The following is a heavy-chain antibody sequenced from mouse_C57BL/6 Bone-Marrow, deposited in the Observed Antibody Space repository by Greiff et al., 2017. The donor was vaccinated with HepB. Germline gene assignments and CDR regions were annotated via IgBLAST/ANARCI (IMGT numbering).Heavy chain of an antibody. D-gene: IGHD5-2*01. CDR2: IDPENGDT. J-gene: IGHJ4*01. CDR3: TTLPTEYAVEYAMDY. Sequence: VQLQQSGAELVRPGASVKLSCTASGFNIKDDYMHWVKQRPEQGLEWIGWIDPENGDTEYASKFQGKATITADTSSNTAYLQLSSLTSEDTAVYCSTTLPTEYAVEYAMDYWGQGTSVTVSS. V-gene: IGHV14-4*01. CDR1: GFNIKDDY.